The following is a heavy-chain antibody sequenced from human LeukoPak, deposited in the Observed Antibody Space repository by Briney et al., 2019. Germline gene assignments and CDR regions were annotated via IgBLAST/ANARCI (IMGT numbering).Heavy chain of an antibody. Sequence: PSETLSLTCTVSGDSISSYYWSWIRQPPGKGLEWIGYINHSGSTNYNPSLKSRVTISVDTSNNHFSLKLSSVTAADTAVYYCARVSIAVAGSFDYWGQGTLVTVSS. CDR2: INHSGST. CDR1: GDSISSYY. J-gene: IGHJ4*02. D-gene: IGHD6-19*01. CDR3: ARVSIAVAGSFDY. V-gene: IGHV4-59*01.